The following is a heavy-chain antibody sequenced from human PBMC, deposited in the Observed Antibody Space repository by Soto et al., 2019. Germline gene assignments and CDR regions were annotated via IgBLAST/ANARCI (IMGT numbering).Heavy chain of an antibody. V-gene: IGHV4-30-4*01. CDR3: AKMSYFYDKWYFDL. J-gene: IGHJ2*01. CDR2: VYYSGTT. D-gene: IGHD3-22*01. Sequence: QLQESGPGLVKPSQTRSLTCTVSGASINNNDYYWSWIRQTPGKGLEWIGYVYYSGTTDYIPSLKRRLSMSIDKSQNQFTLKLNSVTAADTATYYCAKMSYFYDKWYFDLWGRGTLVTVSS. CDR1: GASINNNDYY.